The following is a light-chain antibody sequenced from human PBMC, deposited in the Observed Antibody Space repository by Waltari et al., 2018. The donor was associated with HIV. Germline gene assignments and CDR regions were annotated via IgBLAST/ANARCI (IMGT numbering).Light chain of an antibody. Sequence: DFQMTQSQSSLSASVGDRVTITSRASQSISNYLNWYQQKPGKAPKVLVYAASILRSGVPSRFSGSGSGTDFTLTISSLQPEDFATYYCQQSYSNPAFGQGTKVEIK. CDR3: QQSYSNPA. J-gene: IGKJ1*01. CDR1: QSISNY. CDR2: AAS. V-gene: IGKV1-39*01.